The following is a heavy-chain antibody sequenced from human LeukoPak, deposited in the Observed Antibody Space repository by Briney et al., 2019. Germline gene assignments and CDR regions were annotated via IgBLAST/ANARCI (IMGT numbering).Heavy chain of an antibody. J-gene: IGHJ4*02. D-gene: IGHD6-19*01. CDR3: ARGWLQHATAFDY. CDR1: GFTVYSNH. V-gene: IGHV3-53*01. Sequence: PGGSLRLSCAASGFTVYSNHMSWVRQAPETGPEWVSVIYGDGRTYYADSVKGRFTVSRDNSKNTLYLQMNNLRTEDTAVYYCARGWLQHATAFDYCGQGTPVTVSS. CDR2: IYGDGRT.